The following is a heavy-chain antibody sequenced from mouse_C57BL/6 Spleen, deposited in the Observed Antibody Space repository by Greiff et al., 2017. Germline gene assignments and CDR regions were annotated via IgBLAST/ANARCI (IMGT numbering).Heavy chain of an antibody. Sequence: EVMLVESGGGLVQPGGSLKLSCAASGFTFSDYGMAWVRQAPRKGPEWVAFISNLAYSIYYADTVTGRFTISRENAKNTLYLEMSSLRSEDAAMYDCARPMVTTGDWFAYWGQGTLVTVSA. CDR3: ARPMVTTGDWFAY. J-gene: IGHJ3*01. V-gene: IGHV5-15*01. CDR1: GFTFSDYG. CDR2: ISNLAYSI. D-gene: IGHD2-2*01.